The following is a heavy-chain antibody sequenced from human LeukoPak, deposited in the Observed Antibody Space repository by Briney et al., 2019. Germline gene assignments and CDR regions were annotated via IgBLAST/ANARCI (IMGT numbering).Heavy chain of an antibody. Sequence: GRSLRLSCAASGFTFSSYGMHWVRQAPGKGLEWVAVISYDGSNKYYADSVKGRFTISRDNSKNTLYLQMNSLRAEDTAVYYCAGQDPIIVGVSNGYWGQGTLVTVSS. D-gene: IGHD3-16*01. CDR2: ISYDGSNK. CDR1: GFTFSSYG. CDR3: AGQDPIIVGVSNGY. J-gene: IGHJ4*02. V-gene: IGHV3-30*03.